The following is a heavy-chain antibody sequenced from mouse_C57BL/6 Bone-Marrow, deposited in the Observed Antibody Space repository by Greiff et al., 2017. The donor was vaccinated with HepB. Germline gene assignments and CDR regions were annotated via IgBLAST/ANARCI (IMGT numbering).Heavy chain of an antibody. Sequence: VQLQQSGAELVKPGASVKLSCKASGYAFSSYWMNWVKQRPGKGLEWIGPIYPGDGDTNYNGKFKGKATRTADKSSSTAYMQLSSLTAADSAVYVCARSYYGSGGDWGQGTTLTVSS. J-gene: IGHJ2*01. CDR3: ARSYYGSGGD. CDR2: IYPGDGDT. D-gene: IGHD1-1*01. CDR1: GYAFSSYW. V-gene: IGHV1-80*01.